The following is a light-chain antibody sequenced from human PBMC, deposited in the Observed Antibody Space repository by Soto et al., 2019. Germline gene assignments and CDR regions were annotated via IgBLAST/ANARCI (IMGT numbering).Light chain of an antibody. CDR3: QHYGSSSYN. Sequence: EIVLTQSPGTLSLSPGERATLSCRASQSVSSSYLAWYQQKPGQAPRLLIYGASSSATGIPERFSGSGSGTDFNLTISGLEPEDVAVYYYQHYGSSSYNFGQGTNLQIK. J-gene: IGKJ2*01. CDR1: QSVSSSY. CDR2: GAS. V-gene: IGKV3-20*01.